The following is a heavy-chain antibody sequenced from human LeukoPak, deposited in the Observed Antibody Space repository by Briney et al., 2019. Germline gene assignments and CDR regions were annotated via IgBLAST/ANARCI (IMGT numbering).Heavy chain of an antibody. CDR2: ISYDGSNK. CDR1: GFTFSSYA. D-gene: IGHD2-15*01. V-gene: IGHV3-30-3*01. J-gene: IGHJ5*02. Sequence: PGRSLRLSCAASGFTFSSYAMHWVRQAPGKGLEWVAVISYDGSNKYYADSVKGRFTISRDNSKNTLYLQMNSLRAEDTAVYYCARDNSIVVVVAATWELDNWFDPWGQGTLVTVSS. CDR3: ARDNSIVVVVAATWELDNWFDP.